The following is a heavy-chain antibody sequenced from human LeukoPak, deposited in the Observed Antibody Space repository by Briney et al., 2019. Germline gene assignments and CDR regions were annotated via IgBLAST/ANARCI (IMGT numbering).Heavy chain of an antibody. D-gene: IGHD3-10*01. CDR2: ISYDGSNK. CDR1: GFTFSSYA. V-gene: IGHV3-30*04. CDR3: ARDSRLLWFGELSPPDY. Sequence: GRSLRLSCAASGFTFSSYAMHWVRQAPGKGLEWVAVISYDGSNKYYADSLKGRFTISRDNSKNTLYLQMNSLRAEDTAVYYCARDSRLLWFGELSPPDYWGQGTLVTVSS. J-gene: IGHJ4*02.